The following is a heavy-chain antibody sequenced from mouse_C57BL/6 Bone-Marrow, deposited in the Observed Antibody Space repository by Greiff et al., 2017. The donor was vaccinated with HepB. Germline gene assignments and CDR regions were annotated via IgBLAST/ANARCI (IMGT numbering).Heavy chain of an antibody. CDR2: IYPRSGNT. D-gene: IGHD1-1*01. J-gene: IGHJ3*01. CDR1: GYTFTSYG. CDR3: ARYYYGSSRAWFAY. Sequence: QVQLQQSGAELARPGASVKLSCKASGYTFTSYGISWVKQRTGQGLEWIGEIYPRSGNTYYNEKFKGKATLTADKSSSTAYMELRSLTSEDSAVYFCARYYYGSSRAWFAYWGQGTLVTVSA. V-gene: IGHV1-81*01.